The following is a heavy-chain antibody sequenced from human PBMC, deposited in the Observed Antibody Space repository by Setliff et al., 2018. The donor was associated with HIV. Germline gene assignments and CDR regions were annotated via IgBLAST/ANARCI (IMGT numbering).Heavy chain of an antibody. CDR3: ARGGGTSSPIDYHYYIDV. CDR2: IYYSGTT. CDR1: GGSISSHY. J-gene: IGHJ6*03. Sequence: SETLSLTCTVSGGSISSHYWSWIRQPPGKGLEWIGYIYYSGTTYYTPSLKSRVSISVDTSNNQFSLKLSSVTAADTAVYYCARGGGTSSPIDYHYYIDVWGKGTTVTVSS. D-gene: IGHD6-6*01. V-gene: IGHV4-59*08.